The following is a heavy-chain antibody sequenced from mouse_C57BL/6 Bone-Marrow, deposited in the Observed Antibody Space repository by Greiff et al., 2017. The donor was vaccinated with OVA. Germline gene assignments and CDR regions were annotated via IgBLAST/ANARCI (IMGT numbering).Heavy chain of an antibody. J-gene: IGHJ4*01. Sequence: QVQLQQSGAELARPGASVKLSCKASGYTFTSYGISWVKQRPGQGLEWIGEIYPRSGNTYYNEKFKGKATLTADKSSSTAYMELRSLTSEDSAVYFCARSGYYGSSYGRGAMDYWGQGTSVTVSS. CDR3: ARSGYYGSSYGRGAMDY. D-gene: IGHD1-1*01. V-gene: IGHV1-81*01. CDR1: GYTFTSYG. CDR2: IYPRSGNT.